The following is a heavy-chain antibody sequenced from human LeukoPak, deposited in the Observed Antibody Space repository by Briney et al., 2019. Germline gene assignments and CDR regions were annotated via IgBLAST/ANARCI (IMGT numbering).Heavy chain of an antibody. J-gene: IGHJ4*02. CDR2: IYYSGST. V-gene: IGHV4-59*01. CDR3: TRNSGRQDF. Sequence: KPSETLSLTCTVSGGSISSYYWSWIRQPPGKGLEWIGDIYYSGSTNYSPSLKSRVTMSVDTSKNQFSLRLSSVTAEDTAVYFCTRNSGRQDFWGQGTLVTVSS. D-gene: IGHD1-26*01. CDR1: GGSISSYY.